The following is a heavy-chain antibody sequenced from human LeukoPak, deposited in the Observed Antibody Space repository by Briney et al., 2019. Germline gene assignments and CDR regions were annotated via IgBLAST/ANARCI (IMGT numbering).Heavy chain of an antibody. CDR2: INPNSGGT. V-gene: IGHV1-2*04. CDR3: ARGAWFGDYYYYGMDV. D-gene: IGHD3-10*01. Sequence: ASVKVSCKASGYTFTGYYMHWVRQAPGQGLEWMGWINPNSGGTNYAQKFQGWVTMTRDTSISTAYMELSRLRSDDTAVYYCARGAWFGDYYYYGMDVWGQGTTVTVSS. CDR1: GYTFTGYY. J-gene: IGHJ6*02.